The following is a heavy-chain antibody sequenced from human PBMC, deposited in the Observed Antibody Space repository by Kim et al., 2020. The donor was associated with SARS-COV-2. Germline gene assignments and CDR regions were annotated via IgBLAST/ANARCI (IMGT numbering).Heavy chain of an antibody. J-gene: IGHJ6*02. CDR1: GGTFSSYA. V-gene: IGHV1-69*13. D-gene: IGHD6-19*01. CDR2: IIPIFGTA. Sequence: SVKVSCKASGGTFSSYAISWVRQAPGQGLEWMGGIIPIFGTANYAQKFQGRVTITADESTSTAYMELSSLRSEDTAVYYCARVRIPQGYSSGWTPYYYYGMDVWGQGTTVTVSS. CDR3: ARVRIPQGYSSGWTPYYYYGMDV.